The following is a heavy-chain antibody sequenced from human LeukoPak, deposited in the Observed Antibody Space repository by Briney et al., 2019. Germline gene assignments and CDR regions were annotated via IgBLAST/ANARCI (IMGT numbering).Heavy chain of an antibody. Sequence: GASVKVSCKASGYTFTSYGISWVRQAPGQGLEWMGWISAYNGNTNYAQKLQGRVTMTTDTSTSTAYMELRSLRSDDTAVYYCARANYDFWSGYSDNFDYWGQGTLVTVSS. V-gene: IGHV1-18*01. CDR1: GYTFTSYG. CDR2: ISAYNGNT. J-gene: IGHJ4*02. D-gene: IGHD3-3*01. CDR3: ARANYDFWSGYSDNFDY.